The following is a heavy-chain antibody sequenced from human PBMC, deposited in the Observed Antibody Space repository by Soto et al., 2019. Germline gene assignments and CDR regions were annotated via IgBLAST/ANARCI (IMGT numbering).Heavy chain of an antibody. D-gene: IGHD2-8*01. CDR1: GGTFSSYA. V-gene: IGHV1-69*01. J-gene: IGHJ6*02. CDR2: IIPIFGTA. CDR3: SRGDCTNGVCYTGGAQGYYYGRDV. Sequence: QVQLVQSGAEVKKPGSSVKVSCKASGGTFSSYAISWVRQAPGQGLEWMGGIIPIFGTANYAQKCQCTVTITADESTSAACMELSSLRSEDTGVYYCSRGDCTNGVCYTGGAQGYYYGRDVWGQGTTVTVSS.